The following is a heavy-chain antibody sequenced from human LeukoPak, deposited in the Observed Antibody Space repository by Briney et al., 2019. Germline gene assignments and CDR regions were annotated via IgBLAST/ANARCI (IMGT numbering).Heavy chain of an antibody. V-gene: IGHV3-21*01. Sequence: GGSLRLSCAASGFTFSRYSMNWVRQAPGKGLEWVSSISSSSGYIYYADSVKGRFTISRDNAKNSLYLQMNSLRAVDTAVYYCAREGQGGYHLDQLGQGTLVTVSS. D-gene: IGHD5-12*01. CDR2: ISSSSGYI. CDR3: AREGQGGYHLDQ. J-gene: IGHJ4*02. CDR1: GFTFSRYS.